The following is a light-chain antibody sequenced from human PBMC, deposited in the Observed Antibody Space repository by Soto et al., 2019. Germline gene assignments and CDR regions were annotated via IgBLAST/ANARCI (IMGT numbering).Light chain of an antibody. CDR3: GSWDSSLSADV. CDR2: DDN. CDR1: RSNIGGNS. J-gene: IGLJ1*01. Sequence: QSVLPQPPSVPAAPGQKVTISCSGSRSNIGGNSVSWYQPLPGPAPKLRIYDDNKRPSGIPGRFSGSKSGTSATLGITGFQTGDEADYYCGSWDSSLSADVFGNGTKGTVL. V-gene: IGLV1-51*01.